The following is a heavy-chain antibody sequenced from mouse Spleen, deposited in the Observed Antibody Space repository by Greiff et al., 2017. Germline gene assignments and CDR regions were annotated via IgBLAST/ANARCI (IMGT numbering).Heavy chain of an antibody. CDR2: IDPSDSYT. V-gene: IGHV1-69*01. Sequence: VQLQQSGAELVMPGASVKLSCKASGYTFTSYWMHWVKQRPGQGLEWIGEIDPSDSYTNYNQKFKGKATLTVDKSSSTAYMQLSSLTSEDSAVYYCARRGPYYYGSSHDYWGQGTTLTVSS. CDR3: ARRGPYYYGSSHDY. D-gene: IGHD1-1*01. J-gene: IGHJ2*01. CDR1: GYTFTSYW.